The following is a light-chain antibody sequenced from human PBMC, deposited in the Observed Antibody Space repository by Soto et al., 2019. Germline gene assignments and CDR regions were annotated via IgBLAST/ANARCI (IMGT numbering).Light chain of an antibody. CDR1: QSVSNNY. CDR3: QQYGSSPPYT. Sequence: EVVLTHSPGTLSLSPGERATLSCRASQSVSNNYLAWYQQKPGQSPKLLIFGSYDRATGIPDRFSGSGSGTDFTLTISSLEPEDFAVYYCQQYGSSPPYTFGQGTKLEIK. CDR2: GSY. J-gene: IGKJ2*01. V-gene: IGKV3-20*01.